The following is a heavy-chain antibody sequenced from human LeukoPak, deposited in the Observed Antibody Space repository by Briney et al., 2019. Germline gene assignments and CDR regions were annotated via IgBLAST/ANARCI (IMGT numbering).Heavy chain of an antibody. CDR2: IYPGDSET. CDR1: GYSFTSYC. CDR3: ARRGYAGSGSYFDY. V-gene: IGHV5-51*01. J-gene: IGHJ4*02. D-gene: IGHD3-3*01. Sequence: GESRKISCKGSGYSFTSYCISWVRQMPGKGLEWMGIIYPGDSETRNSPSFQGRVPISADKSISTAYLQWSSLKASDPGMYYCARRGYAGSGSYFDYWGQGTLVTVSS.